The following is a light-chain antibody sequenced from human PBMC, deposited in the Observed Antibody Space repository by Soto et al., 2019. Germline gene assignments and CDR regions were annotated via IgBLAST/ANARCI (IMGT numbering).Light chain of an antibody. V-gene: IGKV1-9*01. Sequence: DIQLTQSPSFLSASVGDRVTITCRASQGISSYLAWYQQKPGKAPKLLIYAASTLQSGVPSRFSGSGSGTEFTLTISSLQPEDYATYYCQQPALFTVGPVTKVYIK. J-gene: IGKJ3*01. CDR2: AAS. CDR3: QQPALFT. CDR1: QGISSY.